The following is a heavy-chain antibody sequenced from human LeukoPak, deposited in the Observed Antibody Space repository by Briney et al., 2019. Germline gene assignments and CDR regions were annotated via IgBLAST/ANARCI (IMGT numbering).Heavy chain of an antibody. D-gene: IGHD6-13*01. CDR2: INSNGGST. CDR3: VKDQGSSSWFDFDY. CDR1: GFTFSSSA. J-gene: IGHJ4*02. Sequence: GGSLRLSCSASGFTFSSSALHRVRQAPGKGLEYVSAINSNGGSTYYADSVKGRFTISRDNSKNTLYLQMSSLRAEDTAVYYCVKDQGSSSWFDFDYWGQGTLVTVSS. V-gene: IGHV3-64D*06.